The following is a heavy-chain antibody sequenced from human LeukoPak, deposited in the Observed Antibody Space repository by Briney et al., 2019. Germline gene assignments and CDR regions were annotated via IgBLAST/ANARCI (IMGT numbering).Heavy chain of an antibody. CDR2: INNDGSST. Sequence: QPGGSLRLSCAASGFTFSNYWMHWVRQAPGKGLVWVSRINNDGSSTIYADSVKGRFTISRDNAKNTLSLQMNSLRAEDTAVYYCARLAAHDAFDIWGQGTMATVSS. CDR1: GFTFSNYW. CDR3: ARLAAHDAFDI. V-gene: IGHV3-74*01. J-gene: IGHJ3*02.